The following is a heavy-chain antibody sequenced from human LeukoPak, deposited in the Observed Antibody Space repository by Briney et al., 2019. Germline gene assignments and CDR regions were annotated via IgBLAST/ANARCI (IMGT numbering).Heavy chain of an antibody. J-gene: IGHJ5*02. CDR3: ARSDWFDP. V-gene: IGHV3-74*01. CDR1: GFTFSSYW. CDR2: IKGDGSST. Sequence: GGSLRLSCVASGFTFSSYWMHWVRQAPGKGLVWVSRIKGDGSSTSCADSVKGRFTISRDNAKNTLYLQMNSLRAEDTAVYYCARSDWFDPWGQGTPVTVSS.